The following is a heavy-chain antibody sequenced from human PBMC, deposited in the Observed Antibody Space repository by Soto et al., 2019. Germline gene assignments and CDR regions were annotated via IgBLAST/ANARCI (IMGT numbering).Heavy chain of an antibody. J-gene: IGHJ6*02. CDR2: INPNSGGT. Sequence: GASVKVSCKASGYTFTGYYMHWVRQAPGQGLEWMGWINPNSGGTNYAQKFQGWVTMTRDTSISTAYMELSRLGSDDTAVYYCARTLVVAATDYYYGMDVWGQGTTVTVSS. V-gene: IGHV1-2*04. CDR1: GYTFTGYY. D-gene: IGHD2-15*01. CDR3: ARTLVVAATDYYYGMDV.